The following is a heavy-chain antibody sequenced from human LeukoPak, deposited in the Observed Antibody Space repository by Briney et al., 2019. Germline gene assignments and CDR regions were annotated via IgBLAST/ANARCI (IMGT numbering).Heavy chain of an antibody. V-gene: IGHV4-59*01. J-gene: IGHJ6*02. CDR1: GGSISSYY. D-gene: IGHD6-6*01. CDR2: IYYSGST. CDR3: ASGIQYSRYYYGMDV. Sequence: SEPLSLTCTVSGGSISSYYWSWIRQPPGKGLEWIGYIYYSGSTNYNPSLKSRVTISVDTSKNQFSLKLSSVTAADTAVYYCASGIQYSRYYYGMDVWGQGTTVTVSS.